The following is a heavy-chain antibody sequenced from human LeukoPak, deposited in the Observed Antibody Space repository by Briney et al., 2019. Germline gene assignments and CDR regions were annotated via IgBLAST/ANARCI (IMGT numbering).Heavy chain of an antibody. Sequence: SETLSLTCTVSGGSINSCYWSWIRQPAGKGLEWIGRIYTSGSTNYNPSLKSRVTMSVDTSKNQFSLKLTSVTAADTAIYYCAFNVAGDAFDIWGQGTMVTVSS. J-gene: IGHJ3*02. V-gene: IGHV4-4*07. D-gene: IGHD6-19*01. CDR3: AFNVAGDAFDI. CDR2: IYTSGST. CDR1: GGSINSCY.